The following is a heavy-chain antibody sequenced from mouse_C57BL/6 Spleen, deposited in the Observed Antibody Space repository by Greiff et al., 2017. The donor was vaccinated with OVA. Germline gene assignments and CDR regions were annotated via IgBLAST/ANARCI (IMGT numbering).Heavy chain of an antibody. J-gene: IGHJ3*01. CDR3: ARDRDSSGYLFAH. Sequence: DVKLVESGGGLVKPGGSLKLSCAASGFTFSSYAMSWVRQTPEKRLEWVATISDGGSYTYYPDNVKGRFTISRDNAKNNLYLQMSHLKSEDTAMYYCARDRDSSGYLFAHWGQGTLVTVSA. V-gene: IGHV5-4*01. CDR2: ISDGGSYT. D-gene: IGHD3-2*02. CDR1: GFTFSSYA.